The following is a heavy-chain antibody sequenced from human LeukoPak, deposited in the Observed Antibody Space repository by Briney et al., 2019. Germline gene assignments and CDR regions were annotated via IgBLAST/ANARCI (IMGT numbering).Heavy chain of an antibody. CDR1: GGTFSSYA. D-gene: IGHD4-17*01. Sequence: ASVKVSCKASGGTFSSYAISWVRQAPGQGLEWMGGIIPIFATANYAQKIQGSFTITTDESTSTAYMELSSLRSEDTAVYYCARAGSGGNYGDSPHDWGPGTLVTVSS. CDR2: IIPIFATA. CDR3: ARAGSGGNYGDSPHD. J-gene: IGHJ4*02. V-gene: IGHV1-69*05.